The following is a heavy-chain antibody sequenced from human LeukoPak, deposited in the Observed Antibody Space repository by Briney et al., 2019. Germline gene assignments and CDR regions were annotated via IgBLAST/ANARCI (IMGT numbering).Heavy chain of an antibody. CDR3: ARSSVLRFLEWLPDAFDI. CDR1: GFTFSSHS. V-gene: IGHV3-21*04. Sequence: GGSLRLSWAASGFTFSSHSMNWVRQAPGKGLDWVSSITSRNNYIYYGDSVKGRLTISRDNAKNSLYLQMNSLRAEDTALYYCARSSVLRFLEWLPDAFDIWGQGTMVTVSS. CDR2: ITSRNNYI. J-gene: IGHJ3*02. D-gene: IGHD3-3*01.